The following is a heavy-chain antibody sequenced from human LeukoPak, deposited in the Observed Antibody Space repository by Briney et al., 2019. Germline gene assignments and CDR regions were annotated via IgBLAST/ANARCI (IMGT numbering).Heavy chain of an antibody. CDR1: GFTFSSYG. CDR2: IWYDGSNK. CDR3: ARDWYYGSGSFDY. Sequence: GSLSLSCAVSGFTFSSYGMHWVRQAPGKGLEWVAVIWYDGSNKYYADSVKGRFTISRDNSKNTLYLQMNSLRAEDTAVYYCARDWYYGSGSFDYWGQGTLVTVSS. J-gene: IGHJ4*02. V-gene: IGHV3-33*01. D-gene: IGHD3-10*01.